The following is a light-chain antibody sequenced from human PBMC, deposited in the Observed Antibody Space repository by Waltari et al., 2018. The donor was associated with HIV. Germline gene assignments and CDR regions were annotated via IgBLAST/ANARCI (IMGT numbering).Light chain of an antibody. CDR3: SSYTSSRSYV. J-gene: IGLJ1*01. CDR1: SSYVGGYNY. Sequence: QSALTQPASVSGSPGQSITISCTGTSSYVGGYNYVPWYQQHPGKAPKLMIYAVSNRPSGVSNRFSGSKSGNTASLTISGLQAEDEADYYCSSYTSSRSYVFGTGTRVTV. CDR2: AVS. V-gene: IGLV2-14*03.